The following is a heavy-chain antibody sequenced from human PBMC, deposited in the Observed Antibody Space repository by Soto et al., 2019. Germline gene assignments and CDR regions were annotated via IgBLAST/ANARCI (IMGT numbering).Heavy chain of an antibody. Sequence: ASVKVSCKASGYTFFSYDINWVRQATGQGLEWMGWMNPNNGNSDCAQKFQGRVTMTRGTSTNTAFMELSSLRSEDTAVYFCARVVRDGSPFDPWGQGTLVTVSS. CDR2: MNPNNGNS. CDR3: ARVVRDGSPFDP. J-gene: IGHJ5*02. CDR1: GYTFFSYD. D-gene: IGHD2-15*01. V-gene: IGHV1-8*01.